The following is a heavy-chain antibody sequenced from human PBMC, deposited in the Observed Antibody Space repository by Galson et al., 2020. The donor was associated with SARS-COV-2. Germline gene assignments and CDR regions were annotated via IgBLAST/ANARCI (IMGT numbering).Heavy chain of an antibody. CDR3: AHHINSGYDHTFDY. CDR1: GFSLTTSGVG. CDR2: IYWDDDK. Sequence: KMSGPTLVKPTQTLTLTCTFSGFSLTTSGVGVGWIRQPPGKALEWLALIYWDDDKRYSPSLKSRLTITKDTSKNQVVLTMTNMDPVDTATYYCAHHINSGYDHTFDYWGQGTLVTVSS. D-gene: IGHD5-12*01. J-gene: IGHJ4*02. V-gene: IGHV2-5*02.